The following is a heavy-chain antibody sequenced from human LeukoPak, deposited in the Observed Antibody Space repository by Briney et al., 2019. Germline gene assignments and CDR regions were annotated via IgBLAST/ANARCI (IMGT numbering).Heavy chain of an antibody. CDR3: ARDGLSIAAAGTVDY. V-gene: IGHV1-2*02. J-gene: IGHJ4*02. D-gene: IGHD6-13*01. CDR1: GYTFTGYY. Sequence: ASVKVSCKASGYTFTGYYMHWVRQAPGQGLEWMGWINPNSGGTNYAQKFQGRVTMTRDTSISTAYMELSRLRSDDTVVYYCARDGLSIAAAGTVDYWGQGTLVTVSS. CDR2: INPNSGGT.